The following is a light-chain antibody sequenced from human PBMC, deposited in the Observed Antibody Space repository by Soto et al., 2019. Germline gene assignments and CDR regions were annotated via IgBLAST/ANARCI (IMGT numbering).Light chain of an antibody. Sequence: EIVMTKSPATLSVSPGERATLSCRASQSIRNNLIWYQQKSGQAPRLLIYGASTRATGIPARFSGSGSGTDFFLTISRLEPEDFAVYYCQQSGRSFGGGTKVDIK. CDR2: GAS. CDR3: QQSGRS. J-gene: IGKJ4*01. V-gene: IGKV3-15*01. CDR1: QSIRNN.